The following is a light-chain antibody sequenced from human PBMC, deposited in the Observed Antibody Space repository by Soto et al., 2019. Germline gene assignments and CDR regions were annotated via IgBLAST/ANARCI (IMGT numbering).Light chain of an antibody. Sequence: EIVLTQSPGTLSLSPGERATLSCRASQSVDSSHLAWYQHRPGRAPRLLVYGASRRATGVPDRFSGSGSGTHFTLSIRRLESEDFAVYYCQQYETSPFTFXGGTKVDIK. J-gene: IGKJ4*01. CDR2: GAS. V-gene: IGKV3-20*01. CDR3: QQYETSPFT. CDR1: QSVDSSH.